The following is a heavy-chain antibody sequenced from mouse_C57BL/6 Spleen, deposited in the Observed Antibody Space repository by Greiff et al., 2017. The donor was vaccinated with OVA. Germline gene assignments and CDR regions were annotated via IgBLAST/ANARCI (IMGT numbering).Heavy chain of an antibody. J-gene: IGHJ2*01. V-gene: IGHV1-82*01. CDR1: GYAFSSSW. CDR2: IYPGDGDT. Sequence: VKVVESGPELVKPGASVKISCKASGYAFSSSWMNWVKQRPGKGLEWIGRIYPGDGDTNYNGKFKGKATLTADKSSSTAYMQLSSLTSEDSAVYFCASDYGSSYLDYWGQGTTLTVSS. D-gene: IGHD1-1*01. CDR3: ASDYGSSYLDY.